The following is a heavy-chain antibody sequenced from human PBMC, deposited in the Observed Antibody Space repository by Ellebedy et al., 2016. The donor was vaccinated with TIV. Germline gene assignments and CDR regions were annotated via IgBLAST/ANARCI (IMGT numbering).Heavy chain of an antibody. Sequence: ASVKVSCKASGFTFTSSAVQWVRQARGQRLEWIGWIVVGSGNTNYAQKFQERVTITRDMSTSTAYMELSSLRSEDTAVYYCASPGPGYSSGWYGGWNGMDVWGQGTTVTVSS. D-gene: IGHD6-19*01. CDR3: ASPGPGYSSGWYGGWNGMDV. CDR1: GFTFTSSA. V-gene: IGHV1-58*01. J-gene: IGHJ6*02. CDR2: IVVGSGNT.